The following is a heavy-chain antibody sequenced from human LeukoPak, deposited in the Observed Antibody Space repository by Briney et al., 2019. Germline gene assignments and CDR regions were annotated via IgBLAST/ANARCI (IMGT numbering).Heavy chain of an antibody. D-gene: IGHD6-19*01. CDR3: ARGYYSSGWYFDY. CDR1: GFTFSSYS. V-gene: IGHV3-21*01. Sequence: GGSLRLSCAASGFTFSSYSMNWVRQAPGKGLEWVSSISSSSSYIYYADSVKGRFTISRDNAKSSLYLQMNSLRAEDTAVYYCARGYYSSGWYFDYWGQGTLVTVSS. J-gene: IGHJ4*02. CDR2: ISSSSSYI.